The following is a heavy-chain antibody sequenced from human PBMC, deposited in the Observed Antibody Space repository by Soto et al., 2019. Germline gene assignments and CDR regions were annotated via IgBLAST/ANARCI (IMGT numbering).Heavy chain of an antibody. CDR1: GGSISSYY. D-gene: IGHD3-3*01. CDR3: ARVPPVDFWSGYYQNWFDP. Sequence: KTSETLSLTCTVSGGSISSYYWSWIRQPPGKGLEWIGYIYYSGSTNYNPSLKSRVTISVDTSKNQFSLKLSFVTAADTAVYYCARVPPVDFWSGYYQNWFDPWGQGTLVTVSS. CDR2: IYYSGST. J-gene: IGHJ5*02. V-gene: IGHV4-59*01.